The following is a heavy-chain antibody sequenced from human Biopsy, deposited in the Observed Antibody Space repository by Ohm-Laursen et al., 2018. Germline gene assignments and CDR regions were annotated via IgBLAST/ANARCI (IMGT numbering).Heavy chain of an antibody. CDR3: ARPKSRRALDV. D-gene: IGHD2-2*01. J-gene: IGHJ3*01. CDR1: GVSITAYY. V-gene: IGHV4-59*08. CDR2: IHHSGST. Sequence: GTLSLTCTVSGVSITAYYWSWIRQPPGKGLECIGNIHHSGSTNYNPSLKSRLTISVDTSKNQFSLKLSSVTAADTAVYYCARPKSRRALDVWGQGTMVTVSS.